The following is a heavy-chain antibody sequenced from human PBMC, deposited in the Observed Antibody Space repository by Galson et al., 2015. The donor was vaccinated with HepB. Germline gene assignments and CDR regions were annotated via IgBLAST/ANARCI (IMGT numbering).Heavy chain of an antibody. CDR2: IYYSGST. V-gene: IGHV4-59*01. CDR3: ARGIRGAFDY. Sequence: SLTCTVSGGSISRYYWSWIRQPPGKGLEWIGYIYYSGSTNYNPSLKSRVTIPVDTSKNQFSLKLSSVTAADTAVYYCARGIRGAFDYWGQGTLVTVSS. D-gene: IGHD3-10*01. J-gene: IGHJ4*02. CDR1: GGSISRYY.